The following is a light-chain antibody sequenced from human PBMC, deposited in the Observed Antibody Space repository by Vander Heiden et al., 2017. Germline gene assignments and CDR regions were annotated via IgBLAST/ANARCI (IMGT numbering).Light chain of an antibody. CDR3: QQSDSNPPYT. CDR1: QSISTY. J-gene: IGKJ2*01. V-gene: IGKV1-39*01. Sequence: NEMTQAPSSLSESVGDRATITCRASQSISTYLNWYQQNPGKAPKLLIYGASSWESGVPSRFSGSGSGTDFTLTISSLQPEDFATYYCQQSDSNPPYTFGQGTKLXIK. CDR2: GAS.